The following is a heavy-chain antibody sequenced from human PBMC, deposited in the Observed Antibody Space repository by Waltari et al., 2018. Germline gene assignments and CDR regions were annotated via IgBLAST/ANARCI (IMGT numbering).Heavy chain of an antibody. CDR1: GGSFSGYY. D-gene: IGHD3-10*01. J-gene: IGHJ3*02. CDR3: ARLDYYGSGSYAAFDI. V-gene: IGHV4-34*01. Sequence: QVQLQQWGAGLLKPSETLSLTCAVYGGSFSGYYWSWIRQPPGKGLEWIGEIKHSGSTNDNPSLKSRVTISVDTSKNQFSLKLSSVTAADTAVYYCARLDYYGSGSYAAFDIWGQGTMVTVSS. CDR2: IKHSGST.